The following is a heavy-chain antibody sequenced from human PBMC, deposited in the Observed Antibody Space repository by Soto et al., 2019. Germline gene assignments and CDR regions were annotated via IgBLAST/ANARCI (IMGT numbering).Heavy chain of an antibody. CDR1: GFTFSSYG. CDR2: ISYDGSNK. J-gene: IGHJ4*02. V-gene: IGHV3-30*18. Sequence: QVQLVESGGGVVQPGRSLRLSCAASGFTFSSYGMHWVRQAPGKGLEWVAVISYDGSNKYYADSVKGRFTISRDNSKNTLYLQMNSLRAEDTAVYYCEKAAEWLYYFDYWGQGTLVTVSS. CDR3: EKAAEWLYYFDY. D-gene: IGHD3-3*01.